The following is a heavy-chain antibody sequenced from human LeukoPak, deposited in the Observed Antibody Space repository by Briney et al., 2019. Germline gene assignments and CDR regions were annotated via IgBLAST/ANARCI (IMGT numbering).Heavy chain of an antibody. V-gene: IGHV3-49*04. CDR1: GFRFGGYA. Sequence: GGSLRLSCTGSGFRFGGYALSWVRQAPGKGLEWVGFIRSKALYGTSEYAASVEGRFSISRDDPNTIAYLQMNSLKTEDTAVYFCVRESVRDYYFDHWGQGTVVTVSS. CDR2: IRSKALYGTS. D-gene: IGHD3-10*02. J-gene: IGHJ4*02. CDR3: VRESVRDYYFDH.